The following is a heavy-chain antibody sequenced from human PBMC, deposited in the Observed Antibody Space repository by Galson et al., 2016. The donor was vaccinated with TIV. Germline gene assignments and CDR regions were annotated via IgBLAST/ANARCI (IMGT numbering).Heavy chain of an antibody. Sequence: SLRLSCAASGFSFGDYAMHWVRQAPGKGLEWVSGINWNSGSTGYADSVKGRFTISRDNAKNSLYLQMNSLRAEDTALYHCARLRSCGGDCYYFDYWGQGTLVAVSS. CDR3: ARLRSCGGDCYYFDY. CDR2: INWNSGST. J-gene: IGHJ4*02. CDR1: GFSFGDYA. D-gene: IGHD2-21*02. V-gene: IGHV3-20*01.